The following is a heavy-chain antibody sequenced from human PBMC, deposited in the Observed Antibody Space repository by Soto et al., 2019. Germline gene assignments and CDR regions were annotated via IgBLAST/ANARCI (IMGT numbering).Heavy chain of an antibody. CDR3: ARDMGPSSGYYPYWFDP. CDR1: GGTFSSYA. J-gene: IGHJ5*02. Sequence: QVQLVQSGAEVKKPGSSVKVSCKASGGTFSSYAITWVRQAPGQGLEWMGGIMPIFGTANYAQKLQGRVTITADESTSAAYMELSSLRSEATAVYYCARDMGPSSGYYPYWFDPWGQGTLVTVSS. V-gene: IGHV1-69*12. D-gene: IGHD3-22*01. CDR2: IMPIFGTA.